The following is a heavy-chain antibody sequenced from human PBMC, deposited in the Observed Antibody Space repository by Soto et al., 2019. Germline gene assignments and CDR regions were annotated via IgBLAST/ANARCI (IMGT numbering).Heavy chain of an antibody. V-gene: IGHV1-46*01. Sequence: QVQLVQSGAEVKKPGASVKVSCKASGYTFTSYYMHWVRQAPGQGLEWMGIINPSGGSTSYAQKFQGRVNRTRDTSTSTVYMELSSLRSEDTAVYYCARDGGGAESGSGSYYNWFDPWGQGTLVTVSS. J-gene: IGHJ5*02. D-gene: IGHD3-10*01. CDR3: ARDGGGAESGSGSYYNWFDP. CDR2: INPSGGST. CDR1: GYTFTSYY.